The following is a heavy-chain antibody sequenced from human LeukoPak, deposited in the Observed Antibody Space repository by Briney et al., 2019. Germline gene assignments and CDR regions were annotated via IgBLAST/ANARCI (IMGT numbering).Heavy chain of an antibody. CDR2: ITGSGETT. Sequence: ETLSLTCTVSCYSISSGYYWGWIRQPPGKGLECVSCITGSGETTYYIDSVKGRFTISRDNSKNTLYLQMNSLRAEDTAVYYCAKHVNYYYDAMDVWGEGTTATVSS. V-gene: IGHV3-23*01. J-gene: IGHJ6*04. CDR3: AKHVNYYYDAMDV. CDR1: CYSISSGYY.